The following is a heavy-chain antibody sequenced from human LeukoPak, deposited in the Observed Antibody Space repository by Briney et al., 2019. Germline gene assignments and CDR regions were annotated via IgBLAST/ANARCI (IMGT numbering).Heavy chain of an antibody. V-gene: IGHV3-53*01. CDR1: GFTVSSNY. CDR2: IYSGGST. CDR3: ARGEWELLSLDY. Sequence: GGSLRLSCAASGFTVSSNYMSWVRQAPGKGLEWVSVIYSGGSTYYADSVKGRFTISRDNSKNTLYLQMNSLRAEDTAVYYCARGEWELLSLDYWGQGTLVTVSS. D-gene: IGHD1-26*01. J-gene: IGHJ4*02.